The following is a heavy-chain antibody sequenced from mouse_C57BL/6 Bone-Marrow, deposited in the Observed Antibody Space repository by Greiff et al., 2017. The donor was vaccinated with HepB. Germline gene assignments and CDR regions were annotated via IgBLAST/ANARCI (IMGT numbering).Heavy chain of an antibody. D-gene: IGHD5-1*01. CDR1: GYTFTDYE. J-gene: IGHJ2*01. Sequence: VQLQQSGAELVRPGASVTLSCKASGYTFTDYEMHWVKQTPVHGLEWIGAIDPETGGTAYNQKFKGKAILTADKSSSTAYMELRSLTSEDSAVYYCTRGVPTVDYWGQGTTLTVSS. V-gene: IGHV1-15*01. CDR3: TRGVPTVDY. CDR2: IDPETGGT.